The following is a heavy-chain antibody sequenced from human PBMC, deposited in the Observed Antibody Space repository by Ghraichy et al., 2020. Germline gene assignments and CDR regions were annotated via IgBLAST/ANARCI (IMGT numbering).Heavy chain of an antibody. CDR1: GFTFSNYA. Sequence: GGSLRLSCSAYGFTFSNYAMHWVRQAPGKGLEYVSAIGGNGGSTYYADSVKGRFTISRDNSKNTLYFQMNSLRAEDTAVYYCVKDRSVIVVALDYWGQGTLVTVYS. J-gene: IGHJ4*02. V-gene: IGHV3-64D*06. CDR2: IGGNGGST. D-gene: IGHD3-22*01. CDR3: VKDRSVIVVALDY.